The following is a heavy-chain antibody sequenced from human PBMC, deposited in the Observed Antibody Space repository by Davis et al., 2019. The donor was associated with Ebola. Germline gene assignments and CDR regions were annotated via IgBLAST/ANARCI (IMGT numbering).Heavy chain of an antibody. CDR3: AGDPQDGIPRFDP. V-gene: IGHV1-69*13. Sequence: AASVKVSCKASGGTFSSYSISWVRQAPGQGLECMGWIIPIFGTPNYAQRFQGRVTITADDSTSTAYMELSSLRSEDTAVYYCAGDPQDGIPRFDPWGQGTLVTVSS. CDR1: GGTFSSYS. D-gene: IGHD1-14*01. J-gene: IGHJ5*02. CDR2: IIPIFGTP.